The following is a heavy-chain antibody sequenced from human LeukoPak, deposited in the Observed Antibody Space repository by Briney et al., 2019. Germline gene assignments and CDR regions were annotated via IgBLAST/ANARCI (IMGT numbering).Heavy chain of an antibody. Sequence: ASVKVSCKASGYTFTSYYMHWVRQAPGQGLEWMGMINPSGGSTSYAQKFQGRVTMTRDTSTSTVYMELSSLRSEDTAVYYCARGGGYDPDYYYYYGMDVWGQGTTVTVSS. CDR3: ARGGGYDPDYYYYYGMDV. V-gene: IGHV1-46*01. J-gene: IGHJ6*02. CDR1: GYTFTSYY. CDR2: INPSGGST. D-gene: IGHD5-12*01.